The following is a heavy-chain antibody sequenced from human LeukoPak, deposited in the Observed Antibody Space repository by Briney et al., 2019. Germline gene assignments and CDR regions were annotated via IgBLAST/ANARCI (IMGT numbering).Heavy chain of an antibody. CDR1: GFTFSSYG. Sequence: PGGSLRLSCAASGFTFSSYGMRWVRQAPGKGLEWVANIKYDGSKKYYVDSVKGRFTISRDNAKNSLYLQMNSLRAEDTAVYYCARVPTTITIHGRGDYYYMDVWGKGKTVTVSS. D-gene: IGHD3-9*01. J-gene: IGHJ6*03. CDR3: ARVPTTITIHGRGDYYYMDV. V-gene: IGHV3-7*01. CDR2: IKYDGSKK.